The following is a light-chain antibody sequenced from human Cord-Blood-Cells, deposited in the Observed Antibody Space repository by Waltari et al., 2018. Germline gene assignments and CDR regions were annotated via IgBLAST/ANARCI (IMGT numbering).Light chain of an antibody. Sequence: QSVLTQPPSVSAAPGHKVTISCSASSANIGNHYVSWYQQLPGTAPKLLIYDNNKRHSGIPDRFSGSQYRKADTLGITGRQTGDEPGHYCVTVDGSLSACVVGGGTKL. CDR2: DNN. CDR1: SANIGNHY. V-gene: IGLV1-51*01. CDR3: VTVDGSLSACV. J-gene: IGLJ3*02.